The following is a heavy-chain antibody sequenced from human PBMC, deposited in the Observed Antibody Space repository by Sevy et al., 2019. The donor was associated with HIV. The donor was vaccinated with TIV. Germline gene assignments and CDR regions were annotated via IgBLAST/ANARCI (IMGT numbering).Heavy chain of an antibody. CDR3: TSGADCSNGVCYPRGFDP. Sequence: ASVKVSCKASGGTLTNYAISWVRQAPGQGLEWMGEIVPVFGTSHHARSFQGRVTITADESTSTANMELGSFRSEDTAVYYCTSGADCSNGVCYPRGFDPWGQGTLVTVSS. J-gene: IGHJ5*02. D-gene: IGHD2-8*01. V-gene: IGHV1-69*13. CDR2: IVPVFGTS. CDR1: GGTLTNYA.